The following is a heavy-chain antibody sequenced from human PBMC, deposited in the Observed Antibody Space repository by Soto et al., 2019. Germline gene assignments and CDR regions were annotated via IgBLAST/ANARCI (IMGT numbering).Heavy chain of an antibody. Sequence: GGSLRLSCAASGFTFSTYWMHWVRQAPGKGLVWVSRINSGGTNTDYADSVKGRFTISRDNAKNTLYLHMSSLRAEDTAVYYCARDPRSKVVPAATALDAFDIWGKGTMVTVPS. CDR3: ARDPRSKVVPAATALDAFDI. V-gene: IGHV3-74*01. CDR2: INSGGTNT. J-gene: IGHJ3*02. CDR1: GFTFSTYW. D-gene: IGHD2-2*01.